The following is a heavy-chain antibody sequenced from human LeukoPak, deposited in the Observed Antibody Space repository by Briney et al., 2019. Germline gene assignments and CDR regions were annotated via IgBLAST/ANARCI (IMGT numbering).Heavy chain of an antibody. CDR1: GFTFSSYS. V-gene: IGHV3-48*02. CDR2: ITSSSSTI. CDR3: ARVRGATVLTMYFDY. D-gene: IGHD4/OR15-4a*01. J-gene: IGHJ4*02. Sequence: GGSLRLSCAASGFTFSSYSMIWVRQAPGKGLEWVSFITSSSSTIYYADSVKGRFTISRDIAKNSLYLQMNSLRDEDTAVYYCARVRGATVLTMYFDYWGQGTLVTVSS.